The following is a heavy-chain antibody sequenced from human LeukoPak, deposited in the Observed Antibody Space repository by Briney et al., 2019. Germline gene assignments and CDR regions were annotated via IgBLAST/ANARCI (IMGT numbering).Heavy chain of an antibody. V-gene: IGHV4-4*02. CDR2: IYHSGST. CDR1: GGSISSNNW. CDR3: VRDVGAAPDYYFDY. D-gene: IGHD1-26*01. Sequence: SGTLSLTCAVSGGSISSNNWWSWVRQPPGKGLERIGEIYHSGSTNYNASLKSRVTISVDKSKNQFSLRLTSVTAADTAVYYCVRDVGAAPDYYFDYWGQGTLVTVSS. J-gene: IGHJ4*02.